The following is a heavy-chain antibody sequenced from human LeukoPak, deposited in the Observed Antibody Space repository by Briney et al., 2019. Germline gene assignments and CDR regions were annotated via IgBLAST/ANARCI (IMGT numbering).Heavy chain of an antibody. CDR1: GFTFSSYS. Sequence: GGSLRLSCAASGFTFSSYSMNWVRQAPGKGLEWVSSISSSSSYIYYADSVKGRFTISRDNAKNSLYLQMNSLRAEDTAVYYCARDPAGTVVVPAPPDYWGQGTLVTVSS. J-gene: IGHJ4*02. CDR2: ISSSSSYI. D-gene: IGHD2-2*01. V-gene: IGHV3-21*01. CDR3: ARDPAGTVVVPAPPDY.